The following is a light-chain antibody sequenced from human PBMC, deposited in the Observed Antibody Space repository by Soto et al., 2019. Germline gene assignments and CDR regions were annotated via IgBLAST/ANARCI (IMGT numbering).Light chain of an antibody. CDR2: EVN. CDR3: SSYTSSRVVV. J-gene: IGLJ2*01. Sequence: QSALTQPASVSGSPGQSITISCTGTSSDVGGYTYVSWYQQHPGKAPKLMIYEVNKRPSGVSNRFSGSKSGNTASLTISGLQAEAEADDYCSSYTSSRVVVFGGGTQRNVL. CDR1: SSDVGGYTY. V-gene: IGLV2-14*01.